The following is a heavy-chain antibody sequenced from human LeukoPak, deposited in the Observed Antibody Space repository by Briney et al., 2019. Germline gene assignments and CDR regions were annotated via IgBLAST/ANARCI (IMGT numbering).Heavy chain of an antibody. Sequence: GGSLRLSCAASGFTFSSYAMHWVRQAPGKGLEWVAVISYDGSNKYYADSVKGRFTISRDNSKNTLYLQMNSLRAEDTAVYCCARDGYNYFDYWGQGTLVTVSS. CDR2: ISYDGSNK. J-gene: IGHJ4*02. V-gene: IGHV3-30-3*01. D-gene: IGHD5-24*01. CDR3: ARDGYNYFDY. CDR1: GFTFSSYA.